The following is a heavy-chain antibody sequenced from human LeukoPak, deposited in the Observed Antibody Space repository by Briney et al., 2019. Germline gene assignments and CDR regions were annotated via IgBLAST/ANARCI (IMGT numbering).Heavy chain of an antibody. D-gene: IGHD3-22*01. CDR2: IKQDGSEK. CDR3: ARALTYYYDSSGYYYNYYYYYMDV. V-gene: IGHV3-7*01. J-gene: IGHJ6*03. Sequence: PGGSLRLSCVVSGFTFSNFWMGWVRQGPGKGLAWVANIKQDGSEKNYVDSVKGRFTISRDNAKNSLYLQMNSLRAEDTAVYYCARALTYYYDSSGYYYNYYYYYMDVWGKGTTVTISS. CDR1: GFTFSNFW.